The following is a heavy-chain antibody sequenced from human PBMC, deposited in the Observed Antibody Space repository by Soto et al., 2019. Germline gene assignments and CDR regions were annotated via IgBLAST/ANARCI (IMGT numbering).Heavy chain of an antibody. V-gene: IGHV3-15*07. J-gene: IGHJ6*02. CDR2: IKSKTDGGTT. CDR3: TALSRVAYYSYYGMDV. D-gene: IGHD2-15*01. CDR1: GFTFSNAW. Sequence: EVQLVESGGGLVKPGGSLRLSCAASGFTFSNAWMNWVRQAPGKGLEWVGRIKSKTDGGTTDYAAHVKGRFTISRDYSKNTLYLQMNSLKKEDTAVYYCTALSRVAYYSYYGMDVWGQGTTVTVSS.